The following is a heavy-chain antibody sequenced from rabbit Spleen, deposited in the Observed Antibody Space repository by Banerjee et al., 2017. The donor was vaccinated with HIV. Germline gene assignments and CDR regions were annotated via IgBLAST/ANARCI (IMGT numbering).Heavy chain of an antibody. CDR2: IYTTSGTT. V-gene: IGHV1S45*01. J-gene: IGHJ4*01. CDR1: GFSFSSSYW. D-gene: IGHD4-1*01. Sequence: QEQLEESGGDLVKPEGSLTLTCTASGFSFSSSYWICWVRQAPGKGLEWIACIYTTSGTTYYASWAIGRFTVSKTSSTTVTLQMTRLTAADTATYFCARDGSGWGANFNLWGPGTLVTVS. CDR3: ARDGSGWGANFNL.